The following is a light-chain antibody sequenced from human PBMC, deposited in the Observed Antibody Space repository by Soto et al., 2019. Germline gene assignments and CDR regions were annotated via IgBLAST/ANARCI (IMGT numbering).Light chain of an antibody. V-gene: IGKV1-39*01. CDR1: QSISIY. Sequence: DIQMTQSPSSLSASVGDRVTITCRASQSISIYLHWYQQKSGKAPKLLIYAASNLQSGVPSRFSGSGSGTDFTLTISSLQPEDSATYYCQQSSRTPRTFGQGTKLEIK. J-gene: IGKJ2*01. CDR3: QQSSRTPRT. CDR2: AAS.